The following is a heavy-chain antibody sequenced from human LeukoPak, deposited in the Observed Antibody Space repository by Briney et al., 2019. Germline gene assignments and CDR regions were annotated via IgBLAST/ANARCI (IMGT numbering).Heavy chain of an antibody. J-gene: IGHJ5*02. CDR1: GGSISSYY. D-gene: IGHD2-2*01. CDR2: IYTSGST. Sequence: SETLSLTCTVSGGSISSYYWSWIRQPAGKGLEWIGRIYTSGSTNCNPSLKSRVTMSVDTSKNQFSLKLSSVTAADTAVYYCARERIVVVPAATGFDPWGQGTLVTVSS. V-gene: IGHV4-4*07. CDR3: ARERIVVVPAATGFDP.